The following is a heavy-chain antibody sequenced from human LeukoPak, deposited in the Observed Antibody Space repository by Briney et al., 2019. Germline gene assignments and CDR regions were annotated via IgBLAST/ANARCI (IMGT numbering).Heavy chain of an antibody. J-gene: IGHJ4*02. CDR3: AKDYLNYYDSSGYLVHFDY. D-gene: IGHD3-22*01. CDR1: GFTFSSYA. V-gene: IGHV3-23*01. CDR2: ISGSGGST. Sequence: PGGSLRLSCAASGFTFSSYAMSWVRQAPGKGLEWVSAISGSGGSTYYADSVKGRFTISRDNSKNTLYLQMNSLRAEDTAVYYCAKDYLNYYDSSGYLVHFDYWGQGTLVTVSS.